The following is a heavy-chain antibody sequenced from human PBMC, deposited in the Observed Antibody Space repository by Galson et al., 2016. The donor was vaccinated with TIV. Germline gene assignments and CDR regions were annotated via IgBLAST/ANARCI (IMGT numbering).Heavy chain of an antibody. J-gene: IGHJ4*02. CDR2: VNWNGLGT. CDR1: GLTFDDFD. D-gene: IGHD2-21*01. V-gene: IGHV3-20*04. CDR3: ARVASCGGTCYYFES. Sequence: SLRLSCAASGLTFDDFDMAWVRQGPGRGLEWVSSVNWNGLGTSYADSVKGRFTISRDSAKNSLYLQMDSLGAEDTALYYCARVASCGGTCYYFESWGQGTLVAVSS.